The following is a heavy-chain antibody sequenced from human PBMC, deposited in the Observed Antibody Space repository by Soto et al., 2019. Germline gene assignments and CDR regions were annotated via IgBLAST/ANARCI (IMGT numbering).Heavy chain of an antibody. D-gene: IGHD3-9*01. CDR1: GGSISSGGYS. Sequence: TSETLSLTCAVSGGSISSGGYSWSWIRQPPGKGLEWIGYIYHSGSTYYNPSLQSRVTMSVDRSRNQFSLKLNSVTAADTAVYYCARGRAEHYDILTSYYTYYFDSWGQGTLVTVSS. J-gene: IGHJ4*02. CDR3: ARGRAEHYDILTSYYTYYFDS. V-gene: IGHV4-30-2*01. CDR2: IYHSGST.